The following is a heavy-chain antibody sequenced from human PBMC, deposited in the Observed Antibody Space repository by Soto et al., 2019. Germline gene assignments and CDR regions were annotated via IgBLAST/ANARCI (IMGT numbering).Heavy chain of an antibody. J-gene: IGHJ4*02. Sequence: SVKVSCKASGGTFSSYTISWVRQAPGQGLEWMGRIIPILGIANYAQKFQGRVTITADKSTSTAYMELSSLRSEDTAVYYCARGYYDYIWGSYRWDDYWGQGTLVTVSS. CDR3: ARGYYDYIWGSYRWDDY. CDR1: GGTFSSYT. D-gene: IGHD3-16*02. V-gene: IGHV1-69*02. CDR2: IIPILGIA.